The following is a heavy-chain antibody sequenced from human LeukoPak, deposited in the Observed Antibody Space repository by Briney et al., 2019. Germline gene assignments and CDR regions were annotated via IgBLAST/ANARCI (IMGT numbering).Heavy chain of an antibody. CDR2: IYHSGST. V-gene: IGHV4-59*04. CDR3: AEVERRNY. D-gene: IGHD1-1*01. CDR1: GGSISSYY. Sequence: PSETLSLTCTVSGGSISSYYWSWIRQPPGKGLEWIGSIYHSGSTYYNPSLKSRVTISVDTSKNQFSLKLRSVTAADTAVYYCAEVERRNYWGQGTLVTVSS. J-gene: IGHJ4*02.